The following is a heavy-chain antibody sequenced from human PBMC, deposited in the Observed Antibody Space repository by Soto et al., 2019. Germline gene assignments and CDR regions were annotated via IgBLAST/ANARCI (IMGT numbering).Heavy chain of an antibody. Sequence: QVQLQESGPGLVKPSETLSLTCTVSGGSISSYYWSWIRQPPGKGLEWIGYIYYSGSTNYNPSLKSRVTISVDTSKNQFSRKLSSVTAADTAVYYCARFRGGADAFDIWGQGTMVTVSS. J-gene: IGHJ3*02. D-gene: IGHD3-16*01. CDR3: ARFRGGADAFDI. CDR1: GGSISSYY. V-gene: IGHV4-59*08. CDR2: IYYSGST.